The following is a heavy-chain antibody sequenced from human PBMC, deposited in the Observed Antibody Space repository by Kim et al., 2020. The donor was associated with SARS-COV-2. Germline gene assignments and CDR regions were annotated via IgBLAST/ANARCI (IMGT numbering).Heavy chain of an antibody. J-gene: IGHJ6*03. V-gene: IGHV3-30*02. CDR2: SNK. CDR3: AKLYYYRDV. Sequence: SNKYYADSVKGRFTISRDNSKNTLYLQMNSLRAEDTAVYYCAKLYYYRDVWGKGTTVTVSS.